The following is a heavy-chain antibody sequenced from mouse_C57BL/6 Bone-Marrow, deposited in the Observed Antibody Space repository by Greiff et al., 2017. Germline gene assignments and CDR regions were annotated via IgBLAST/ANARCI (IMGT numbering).Heavy chain of an antibody. CDR3: ARLWLRRWAMDY. CDR2: ISNLAYSI. CDR1: GFTFSDYG. D-gene: IGHD2-2*01. J-gene: IGHJ4*01. Sequence: EVNVVESGGGLVQPGGSLKLSCAASGFTFSDYGMAWVRQAPRKGPEWVAFISNLAYSIYYADTVTGRFTLSRENAKNTLYLEMSSLRSEDTAMYYCARLWLRRWAMDYWGQGTSVTVSS. V-gene: IGHV5-15*01.